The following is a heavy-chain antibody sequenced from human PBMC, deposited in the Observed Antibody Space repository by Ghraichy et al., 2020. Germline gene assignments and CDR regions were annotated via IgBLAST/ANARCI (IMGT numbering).Heavy chain of an antibody. D-gene: IGHD3-10*01. CDR1: GFTFSSYS. CDR3: ARDRGLDYYGSGSSLSGYFDL. Sequence: LSLTCAASGFTFSSYSMNWVRQAPGKGLEWVSYISSSSSTIYYADSVKGRFTISRDNAKNSLYLQMNSLRDEDTAVYYCARDRGLDYYGSGSSLSGYFDLWGLGTLVTVSS. V-gene: IGHV3-48*02. CDR2: ISSSSSTI. J-gene: IGHJ2*01.